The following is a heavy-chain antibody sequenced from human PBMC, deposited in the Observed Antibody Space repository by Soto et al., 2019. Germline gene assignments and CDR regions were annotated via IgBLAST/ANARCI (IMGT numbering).Heavy chain of an antibody. CDR1: GFTFSSYS. CDR3: ARAGQVMVDTLDY. V-gene: IGHV3-21*01. Sequence: GGSLRLSCAASGFTFSSYSMNWVRQAPGKGLEWVSSISSSGSYIYYADSVKGRFTISRDNAKNSLYLQMNSLRAEDTAVYYCARAGQVMVDTLDYWGQGTLVTVSS. D-gene: IGHD5-18*01. CDR2: ISSSGSYI. J-gene: IGHJ4*02.